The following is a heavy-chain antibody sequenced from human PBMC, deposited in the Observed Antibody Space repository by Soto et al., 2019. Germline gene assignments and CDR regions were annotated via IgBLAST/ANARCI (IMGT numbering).Heavy chain of an antibody. V-gene: IGHV2-5*02. Sequence: QITLKESGPTLVKPTQTLTLTCTFSGFSLSTSGVGVGWIRQPPGKALEWLALIYWDDDKRYSPSLKSRLPITKDTSKYQVVITMTNMDPVDTAPHSCAHLARLCFDYGGQGTLVTVSS. CDR1: GFSLSTSGVG. CDR3: AHLARLCFDY. J-gene: IGHJ4*02. D-gene: IGHD2-2*01. CDR2: IYWDDDK.